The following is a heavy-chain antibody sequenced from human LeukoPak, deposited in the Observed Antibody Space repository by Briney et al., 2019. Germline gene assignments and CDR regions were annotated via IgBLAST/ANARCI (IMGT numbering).Heavy chain of an antibody. V-gene: IGHV3-53*01. Sequence: GGSLRLSCAASGFTVTSNYMSWVRQAPGKGLEWVSVIYSGGSTYYADSVKGRFTISRDNSKNTRYLQMNRLRAEETAVYYCESCRDGYNYFDHWGQGPLVPVSS. D-gene: IGHD5-24*01. CDR2: IYSGGST. CDR3: ESCRDGYNYFDH. CDR1: GFTVTSNY. J-gene: IGHJ4*02.